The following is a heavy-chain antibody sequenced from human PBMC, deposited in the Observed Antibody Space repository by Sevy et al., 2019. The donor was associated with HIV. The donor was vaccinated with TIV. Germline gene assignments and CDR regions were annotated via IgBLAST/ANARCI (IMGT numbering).Heavy chain of an antibody. V-gene: IGHV3-49*04. CDR1: GFTLGDYA. CDR3: IRGRLLGYTAMVPDY. D-gene: IGHD5-18*01. J-gene: IGHJ4*02. CDR2: MRSKPFAGTT. Sequence: GGSLRLSCTTSGFTLGDYAMNWVRQAPGKGLEWVGFMRSKPFAGTTEYAASVKGRFTTTTDDSEASAHLQKNSLRTDDTGVYYCIRGRLLGYTAMVPDYWGQGTLVTVSS.